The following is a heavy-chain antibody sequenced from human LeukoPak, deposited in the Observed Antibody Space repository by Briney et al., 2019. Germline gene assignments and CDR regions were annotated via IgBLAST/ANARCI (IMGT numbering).Heavy chain of an antibody. Sequence: ASVKVSCKASGYTFTGYYMHWVRQAPGQGLEWMGWINPNSGGTNYAQKFQGRVTMTRDTSISTAYVELSRLRSDDTAVYYCARRIWFGELSFNWFDPWGQGTLVTVSS. D-gene: IGHD3-10*01. CDR3: ARRIWFGELSFNWFDP. CDR2: INPNSGGT. J-gene: IGHJ5*02. CDR1: GYTFTGYY. V-gene: IGHV1-2*02.